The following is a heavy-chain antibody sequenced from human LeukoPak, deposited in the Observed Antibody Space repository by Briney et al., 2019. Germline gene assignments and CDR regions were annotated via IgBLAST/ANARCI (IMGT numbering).Heavy chain of an antibody. CDR3: ARGRMVRGVIHYYFDY. CDR1: GFTFSSYS. CDR2: ISSSSSYI. D-gene: IGHD3-10*01. J-gene: IGHJ4*02. V-gene: IGHV3-21*01. Sequence: GGSLRLSCAASGFTFSSYSMNWVRQAPGKGLEWVSSISSSSSYIYYADSVKGRFTISRDNAKNSLYLQMNSLRAEDTAVYYCARGRMVRGVIHYYFDYWGQGTLVTVSS.